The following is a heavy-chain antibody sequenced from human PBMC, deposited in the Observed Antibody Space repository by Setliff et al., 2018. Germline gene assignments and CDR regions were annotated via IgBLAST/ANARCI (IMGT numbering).Heavy chain of an antibody. D-gene: IGHD3-3*01. Sequence: SETLSLTCTVSGGSISSGSYYWSGIRRPAGKGLEWVGHIYTSGSTNYNPSLKSRVTISVDTSKNQFSLKLSSVTAADTAVYYCAREQSNYDFWSGYYGSYYYYMDVWGKGTTVTVSS. CDR3: AREQSNYDFWSGYYGSYYYYMDV. CDR1: GGSISSGSYY. J-gene: IGHJ6*03. CDR2: IYTSGST. V-gene: IGHV4-61*09.